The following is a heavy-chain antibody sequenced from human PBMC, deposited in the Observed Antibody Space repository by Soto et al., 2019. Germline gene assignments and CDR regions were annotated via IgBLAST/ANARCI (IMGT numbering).Heavy chain of an antibody. J-gene: IGHJ4*02. CDR1: GYTFTSYG. D-gene: IGHD3-3*01. Sequence: ASVKVSCKASGYTFTSYGVSWVRQAPGQGLEWMGWISAYNGNTNYAQKLQGRVTMTTDTSTSTAYMELRSLRSDDTAVYYCARRSLEWFPFYYWGQGTLVTVSS. CDR3: ARRSLEWFPFYY. V-gene: IGHV1-18*01. CDR2: ISAYNGNT.